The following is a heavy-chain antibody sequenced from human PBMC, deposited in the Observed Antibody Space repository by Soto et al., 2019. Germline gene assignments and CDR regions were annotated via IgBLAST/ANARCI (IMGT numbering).Heavy chain of an antibody. Sequence: QVQLVQSGAEVKKPGASVKVSCKASGYSLRSNYVHWVRQAPGQGLEWMGWIHPNSSGTVYAQKFQGRVSMTSDASLTTAYMQLNRLTSDDTAVYYCARDLIVAGPDNYGMDVWGQGTTVTVSS. CDR1: GYSLRSNY. CDR2: IHPNSSGT. J-gene: IGHJ6*02. CDR3: ARDLIVAGPDNYGMDV. V-gene: IGHV1-2*02. D-gene: IGHD5-12*01.